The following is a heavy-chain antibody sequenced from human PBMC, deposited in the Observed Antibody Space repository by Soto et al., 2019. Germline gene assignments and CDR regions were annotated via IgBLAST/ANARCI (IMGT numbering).Heavy chain of an antibody. CDR3: ARQVKSGVYHYYYMDV. J-gene: IGHJ6*03. Sequence: GESLKISCKGSGYSFTSYWIGWVRQMPGKGLEWMGIIYPGDSDTRYSPSFQGQVTISADKSISTAYLQWSSLKASDTAMYYCARQVKSGVYHYYYMDVWGKGTKVAVSS. CDR2: IYPGDSDT. CDR1: GYSFTSYW. V-gene: IGHV5-51*01. D-gene: IGHD2-8*01.